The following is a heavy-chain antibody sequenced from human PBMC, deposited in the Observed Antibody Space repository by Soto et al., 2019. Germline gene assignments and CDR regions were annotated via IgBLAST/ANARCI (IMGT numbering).Heavy chain of an antibody. CDR3: AREGVREYDFWSGYFGY. J-gene: IGHJ4*02. D-gene: IGHD3-3*01. Sequence: GGSLRLSCAASGFTFSSYSMNWVRQAPGKGLEWVSSISSSSSYIYYADSVKGRFTISRDNAKNSLYLQMNSLRAEDTAVYYCAREGVREYDFWSGYFGYWGQGTLVTVSS. CDR1: GFTFSSYS. V-gene: IGHV3-21*01. CDR2: ISSSSSYI.